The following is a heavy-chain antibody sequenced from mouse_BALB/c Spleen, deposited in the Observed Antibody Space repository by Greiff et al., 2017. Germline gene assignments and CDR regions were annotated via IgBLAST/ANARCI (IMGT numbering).Heavy chain of an antibody. CDR3: ARDQDYDYDGAWFAY. J-gene: IGHJ3*01. CDR2: IWAGGST. CDR1: GFSLTSYG. D-gene: IGHD2-4*01. V-gene: IGHV2-9*02. Sequence: VQVVESGPGLVAPSQSLSITCTVSGFSLTSYGVHWVRQPPGKGLEWLGVIWAGGSTNYNSALMSRLSISKDNSKSQVFLKMNSLQTDDTAMDYCARDQDYDYDGAWFAYWGQGTLVTVSA.